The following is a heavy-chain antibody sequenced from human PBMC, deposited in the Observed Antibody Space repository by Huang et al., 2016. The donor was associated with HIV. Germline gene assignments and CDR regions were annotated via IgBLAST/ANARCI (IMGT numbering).Heavy chain of an antibody. J-gene: IGHJ4*02. CDR2: ISYDGMYQ. CDR3: AKDREDSAYQLDY. Sequence: QVQLVESGGGVVQPGRSLRLSCAASGFTVSNYGVHWVRQAPGKGLEWVAAISYDGMYQYYADSVKGRFTISRDDSQNTLYLQMSSLRAEDTAVYFCAKDREDSAYQLDYWGQGTRVTVSS. V-gene: IGHV3-30*18. D-gene: IGHD5-12*01. CDR1: GFTVSNYG.